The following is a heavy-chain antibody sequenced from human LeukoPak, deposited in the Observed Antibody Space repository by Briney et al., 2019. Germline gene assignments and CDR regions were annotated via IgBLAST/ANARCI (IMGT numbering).Heavy chain of an antibody. Sequence: GGSLRLSCAASGFTFSSYGMHWVRQAPGKGLEWVAVISYDGSNKYYADSVKGRFTISRDNSKNTLYLQMNSLRAEDEAVYYCAKDRGYCSGGSCYSVDYWGQGTLVTVSS. CDR2: ISYDGSNK. CDR3: AKDRGYCSGGSCYSVDY. CDR1: GFTFSSYG. J-gene: IGHJ4*02. D-gene: IGHD2-15*01. V-gene: IGHV3-30*18.